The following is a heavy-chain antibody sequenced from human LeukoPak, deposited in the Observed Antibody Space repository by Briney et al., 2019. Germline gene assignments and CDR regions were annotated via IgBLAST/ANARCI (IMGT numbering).Heavy chain of an antibody. J-gene: IGHJ4*02. CDR1: GFTFSSYA. CDR2: ISGSGGST. D-gene: IGHD1-26*01. Sequence: GGSLRLSCAASGFTFSSYAMNWVRQAPGKGLEWVSAISGSGGSTYYADSVKGRFTISRDNSKNTLHLQMNSLRAEDTAVYYCAKGIVGATNYPGYFDYWGQGTLVTVSS. CDR3: AKGIVGATNYPGYFDY. V-gene: IGHV3-23*01.